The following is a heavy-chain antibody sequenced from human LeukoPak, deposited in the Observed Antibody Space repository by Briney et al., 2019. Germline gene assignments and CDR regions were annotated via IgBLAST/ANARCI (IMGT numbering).Heavy chain of an antibody. Sequence: GGSLRLSCAASGFTFSSYGMHWVRQAPGKGLEWVAFIRYDGSNKYYADSVKGRFTISRDNSKNTLYLQMNSLRAEDTAVYYCAKKRFRQDAFDIWGQGTMVTVSS. CDR1: GFTFSSYG. J-gene: IGHJ3*02. CDR2: IRYDGSNK. CDR3: AKKRFRQDAFDI. D-gene: IGHD3-10*01. V-gene: IGHV3-30*02.